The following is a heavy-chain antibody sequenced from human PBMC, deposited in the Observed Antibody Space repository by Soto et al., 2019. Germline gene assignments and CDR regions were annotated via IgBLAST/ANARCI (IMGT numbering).Heavy chain of an antibody. CDR3: AHCTLHDYGDSHPGTSHGFDS. J-gene: IGHJ4*02. Sequence: QITLKESGPSPVKPTQTLTVTCTFSGFSLSNSGVGVAWIRQPPGKALEWLALIYGDNDKRYSPSLKTTLTITKHTSQNQVVLTRTNMDPVDTATYYCAHCTLHDYGDSHPGTSHGFDSWGQGTLVTVSS. CDR1: GFSLSNSGVG. CDR2: IYGDNDK. V-gene: IGHV2-5*02. D-gene: IGHD4-17*01.